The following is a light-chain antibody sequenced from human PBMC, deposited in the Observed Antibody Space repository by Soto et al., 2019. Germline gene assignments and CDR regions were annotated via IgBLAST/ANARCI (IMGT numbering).Light chain of an antibody. CDR2: DNS. Sequence: QSVLTQPPSVSGAPGQRVTISCTGTNSNIGAGYDVHWYQQFPGTAPKLLIYDNSNRPSGVPDRFSGSKSDTSASLAITGLQAEDEADYYCQSYDSSLSGVLFGGGTKLTVL. J-gene: IGLJ2*01. V-gene: IGLV1-40*01. CDR1: NSNIGAGYD. CDR3: QSYDSSLSGVL.